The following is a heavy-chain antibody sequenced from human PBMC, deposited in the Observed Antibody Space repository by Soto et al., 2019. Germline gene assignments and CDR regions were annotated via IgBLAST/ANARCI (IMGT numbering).Heavy chain of an antibody. CDR3: AREMGSSSNIFDY. D-gene: IGHD6-13*01. Sequence: PGESLKISCKGSGYSFTSYWINWVRQMPGKGLEWMGRIDPSDSYTNYSPSFQGHVTISADKSISTAYLQWSSLKASDTAMYYCAREMGSSSNIFDYWGQGTLVTVSS. CDR2: IDPSDSYT. V-gene: IGHV5-10-1*01. CDR1: GYSFTSYW. J-gene: IGHJ4*02.